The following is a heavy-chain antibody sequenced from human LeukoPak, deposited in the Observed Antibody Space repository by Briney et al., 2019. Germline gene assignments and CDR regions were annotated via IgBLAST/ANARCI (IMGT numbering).Heavy chain of an antibody. J-gene: IGHJ4*02. CDR2: ISAYNGNT. Sequence: ASVKVSCKASGYTFTGYYMHWVRQAPGQGLEWMGWISAYNGNTNYAQKLQGRVTMTTDTSTSTAYMELRSLRSDDTAVYYCARGSKKNGYNSGFDYWGQGTLVTVSS. D-gene: IGHD5-24*01. V-gene: IGHV1-18*04. CDR1: GYTFTGYY. CDR3: ARGSKKNGYNSGFDY.